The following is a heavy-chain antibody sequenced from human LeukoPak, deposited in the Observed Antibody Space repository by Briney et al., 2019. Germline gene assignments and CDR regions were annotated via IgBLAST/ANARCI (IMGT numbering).Heavy chain of an antibody. D-gene: IGHD1-26*01. Sequence: ASETLSLTCTVSGGSISSYYWSWIRQPAGTALEWIGRIYTSGTVTYNPSLKSRVTMSVDTSKNQFSLKLSSVTAADTAVYYCARSIVGAASFDYWGQGTLVTVSS. CDR1: GGSISSYY. CDR3: ARSIVGAASFDY. CDR2: IYTSGTV. J-gene: IGHJ4*02. V-gene: IGHV4-4*07.